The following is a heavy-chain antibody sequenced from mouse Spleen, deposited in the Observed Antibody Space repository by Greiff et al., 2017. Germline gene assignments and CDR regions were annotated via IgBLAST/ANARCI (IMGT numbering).Heavy chain of an antibody. V-gene: IGHV1-87*01. J-gene: IGHJ4*01. CDR3: ARLTTVVSTDYAMDY. Sequence: VKLQESGAELARPGASVKLSCKASGYTFTSYWMQWVKQRPGQGLEWIGAIYPGDGDTRYTQKFTGKATLTADKSSSTAYMQLSSLASEDSAVYYCARLTTVVSTDYAMDYWGQGTSVTVSS. CDR1: GYTFTSYW. D-gene: IGHD1-1*01. CDR2: IYPGDGDT.